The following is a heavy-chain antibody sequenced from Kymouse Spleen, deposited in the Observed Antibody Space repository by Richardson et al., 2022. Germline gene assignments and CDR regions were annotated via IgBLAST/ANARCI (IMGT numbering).Heavy chain of an antibody. J-gene: IGHJ5*02. CDR3: AREGDIVVVPAAIGDNWFDP. CDR1: GFTFSDYY. Sequence: QVQLVESGGGLVKPGGSLRLSCAASGFTFSDYYMSWIRQAPGKGLEWVSYISSSGSTIYYADSVKGRFTISRDNAKNSLYLQMNSLRAEDTAVYYCAREGDIVVVPAAIGDNWFDPWGQGTLVTVSS. V-gene: IGHV3-11*01. CDR2: ISSSGSTI. D-gene: IGHD2-2*02.